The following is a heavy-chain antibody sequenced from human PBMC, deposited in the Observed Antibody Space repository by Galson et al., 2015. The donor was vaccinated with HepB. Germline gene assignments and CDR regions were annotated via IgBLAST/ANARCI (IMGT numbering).Heavy chain of an antibody. CDR1: GFTVSSNY. Sequence: SLRLSCAASGFTVSSNYMNWVRQAPGKGLECGSVIYSGGSTYYADSVKGRFTISRDNSKNTLYLQMNNLRAEDTAVYYCARDPNGSYFFDYWGQGTLVNVSS. CDR2: IYSGGST. CDR3: ARDPNGSYFFDY. J-gene: IGHJ4*02. V-gene: IGHV3-53*01. D-gene: IGHD1-26*01.